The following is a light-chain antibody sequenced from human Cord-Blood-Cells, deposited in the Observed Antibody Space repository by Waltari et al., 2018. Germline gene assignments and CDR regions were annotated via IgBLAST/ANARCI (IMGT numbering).Light chain of an antibody. Sequence: DIQMPQSPSSLSASVGDRVTITCRASQSISSYLNWYQQKPGKAPKLLIYAASSLQSGVPSRFSGSGSGTDFTLTISSLQPEDFATYYCQQSYSTTFGGGTKVEIK. CDR2: AAS. V-gene: IGKV1-39*01. CDR3: QQSYSTT. J-gene: IGKJ4*01. CDR1: QSISSY.